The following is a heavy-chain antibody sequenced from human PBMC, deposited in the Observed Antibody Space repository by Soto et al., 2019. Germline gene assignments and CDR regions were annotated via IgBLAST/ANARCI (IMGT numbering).Heavy chain of an antibody. CDR1: GFTFSSYG. CDR3: ARGIYCSGGSCYPDHDAFDI. Sequence: GGSLRLSCAASGFTFSSYGMHWVRQAPGKGLEWVAVIWYDGSNKYYADSVKGRFTISRDNSKNTLYLEMNSLRAEDTVVYYCARGIYCSGGSCYPDHDAFDIWGQGTMVTVSS. V-gene: IGHV3-33*01. D-gene: IGHD2-15*01. CDR2: IWYDGSNK. J-gene: IGHJ3*02.